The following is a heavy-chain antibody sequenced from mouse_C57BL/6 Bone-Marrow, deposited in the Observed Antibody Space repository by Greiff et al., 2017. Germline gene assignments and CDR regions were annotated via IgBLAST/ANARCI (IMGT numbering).Heavy chain of an antibody. CDR2: ISNGGCST. J-gene: IGHJ4*01. Sequence: EVNLVESGGGLVQPGGSLKLSCAASGFTFSDYYMYWVRQTPEKRLEWVAYISNGGCSTYYPDTVKGRFTISRDNAKNTLYLQMSRLKAEDTAMYYCARHLYAMDYWGQGTSVTVSS. CDR3: ARHLYAMDY. CDR1: GFTFSDYY. V-gene: IGHV5-12*01.